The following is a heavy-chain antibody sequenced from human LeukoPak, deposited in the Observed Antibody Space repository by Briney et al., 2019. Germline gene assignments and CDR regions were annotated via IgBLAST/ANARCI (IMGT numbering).Heavy chain of an antibody. J-gene: IGHJ6*02. V-gene: IGHV4-34*01. CDR3: ARGRDSSGYYYYYGMDV. D-gene: IGHD3-22*01. CDR2: INHSGST. CDR1: GGSFSGYY. Sequence: SETLSLTCAVYGGSFSGYYWSWIRQPPGKGLEWIGEINHSGSTNYNPSLKSRVTISVDTSKNQFSLKLSSVTAADTAVYYCARGRDSSGYYYYYGMDVWGQGTTVTVSS.